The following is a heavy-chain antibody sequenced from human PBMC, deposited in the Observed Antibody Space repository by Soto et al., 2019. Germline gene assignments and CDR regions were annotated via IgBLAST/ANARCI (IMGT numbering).Heavy chain of an antibody. J-gene: IGHJ4*02. Sequence: SETLSLTCAVSGYSISSGYYWGWIRQPPGKGLEWIGSIYHSGSTYYNPSLKSRVTISVDTSKNQFSLRLSSVTAADTAVYYCASTSYFDNSGSAYWGQGTLVTVSS. D-gene: IGHD3-22*01. V-gene: IGHV4-38-2*01. CDR2: IYHSGST. CDR3: ASTSYFDNSGSAY. CDR1: GYSISSGYY.